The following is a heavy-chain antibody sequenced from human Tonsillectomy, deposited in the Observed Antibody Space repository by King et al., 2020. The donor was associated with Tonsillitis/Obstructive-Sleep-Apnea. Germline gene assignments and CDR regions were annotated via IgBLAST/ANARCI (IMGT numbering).Heavy chain of an antibody. J-gene: IGHJ4*02. CDR1: GFTFGDYA. D-gene: IGHD2-15*01. CDR3: TRAGGGYCSGGSCYSGHFDY. V-gene: IGHV3-49*05. Sequence: VQLVQSGGGLVKPGRSLRLSCTASGFTFGDYAMSWFRQAPGKGLEWVGFIRSKAYGGTTEYAASVKGRFTISKDDSKSIAYLQINSLKTEETAVYYCTRAGGGYCSGGSCYSGHFDYWGQGTLVTVSS. CDR2: IRSKAYGGTT.